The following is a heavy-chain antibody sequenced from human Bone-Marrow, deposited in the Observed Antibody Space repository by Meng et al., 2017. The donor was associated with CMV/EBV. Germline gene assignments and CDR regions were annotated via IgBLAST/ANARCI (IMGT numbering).Heavy chain of an antibody. D-gene: IGHD3-22*01. CDR1: GGSFSGYY. CDR2: INHSGST. V-gene: IGHV4-34*01. Sequence: GSLRLSCAVYGGSFSGYYWSWIRQPPGKGLEWIGEINHSGSTNYNPSLKSRVTISVDTSKNQFSLKLSSVTAADTAVYYCARGSEGLAYYYYGMDVWGQGTTVTVSS. J-gene: IGHJ6*02. CDR3: ARGSEGLAYYYYGMDV.